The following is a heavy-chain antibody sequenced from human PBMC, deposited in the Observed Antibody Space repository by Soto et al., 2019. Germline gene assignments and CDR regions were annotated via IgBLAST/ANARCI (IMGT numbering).Heavy chain of an antibody. V-gene: IGHV3-64*04. CDR3: ARDLLLGYFFDY. CDR2: ISSNGGST. Sequence: WWSLRLSCSASVFTFSSYAMHWGRQAPGKGLEYVSAISSNGGSTYYADSVKGRFTISRDNPKNALYLQMNSLRAEDTAVYYCARDLLLGYFFDYWGQGTLVTVSS. J-gene: IGHJ4*02. CDR1: VFTFSSYA. D-gene: IGHD2-15*01.